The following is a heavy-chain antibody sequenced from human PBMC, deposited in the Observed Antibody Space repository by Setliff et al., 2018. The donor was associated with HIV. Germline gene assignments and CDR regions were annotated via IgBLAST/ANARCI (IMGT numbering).Heavy chain of an antibody. CDR2: IKSKTDGGTT. Sequence: PGGSLRLSCAASGFTFSNAWMSWVRQAPGKGLEWVGRIKSKTDGGTTDYAAPVKGRFTISRDDSKNTLYLQMNSLKTEDTAVYYCTTDVGFGLVGPGGMDVWGQGTTVTVSS. D-gene: IGHD3-10*01. V-gene: IGHV3-15*01. CDR1: GFTFSNAW. J-gene: IGHJ6*02. CDR3: TTDVGFGLVGPGGMDV.